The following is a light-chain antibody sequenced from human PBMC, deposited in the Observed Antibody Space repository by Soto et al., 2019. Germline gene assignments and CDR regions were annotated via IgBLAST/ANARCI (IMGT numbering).Light chain of an antibody. CDR1: GAGYD. Sequence: GAGYDVHWYQQLPGTAPKLLIYGNINRPSGVPDRFSGSKSGTSASLAITGLQAEDEADYYCQSYDTSLSGFYVFGTGTKVTVL. CDR3: QSYDTSLSGFYV. V-gene: IGLV1-40*01. CDR2: GNI. J-gene: IGLJ1*01.